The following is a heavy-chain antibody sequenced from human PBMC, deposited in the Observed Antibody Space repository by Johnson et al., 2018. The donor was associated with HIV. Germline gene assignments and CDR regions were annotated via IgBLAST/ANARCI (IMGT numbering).Heavy chain of an antibody. CDR3: AKDHGYSSSPVEAFDI. Sequence: QVQLVESGGGVVQPGRSLRLSCAASGFTFSSYAMHWVRQAPGKGLAWVAVISYDGSNKYYADSVKGRFTITRDNSKNTLYLKMNSLRAEDTAVYYCAKDHGYSSSPVEAFDIWGQGTMVTVSS. CDR1: GFTFSSYA. J-gene: IGHJ3*02. D-gene: IGHD6-13*01. CDR2: ISYDGSNK. V-gene: IGHV3-30*14.